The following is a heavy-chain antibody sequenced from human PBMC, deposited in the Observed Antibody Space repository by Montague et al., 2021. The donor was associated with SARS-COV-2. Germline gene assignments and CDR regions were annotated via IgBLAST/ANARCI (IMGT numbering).Heavy chain of an antibody. V-gene: IGHV2-70*11. J-gene: IGHJ6*02. CDR2: IDWDDDK. D-gene: IGHD3-9*01. CDR3: ARTYYDILTGRDYGMDV. Sequence: PLLVKPTQTLTLTCTFSGFLLSTSGMCVSWIRQPPGKALEWLARIDWDDDKYYSTSLKTRLTISKDTSKNQVVLTMTNMDPVDTATYYCARTYYDILTGRDYGMDVWGQGTTVTVSS. CDR1: GFLLSTSGMC.